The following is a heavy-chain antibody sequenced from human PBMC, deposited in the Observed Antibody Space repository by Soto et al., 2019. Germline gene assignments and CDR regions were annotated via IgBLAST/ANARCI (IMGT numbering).Heavy chain of an antibody. D-gene: IGHD4-17*01. Sequence: PGGSLRLSCAASGFTFSDYYMSWIRQAPGKGLEWVSYISSSGSTIYYADSVKGRFTISRDNAKNSLYLQMNSLRAEDTAVYYCARPGAMTTYYYYYYGMDVWGQGTTVTVSS. V-gene: IGHV3-11*01. CDR1: GFTFSDYY. CDR2: ISSSGSTI. J-gene: IGHJ6*02. CDR3: ARPGAMTTYYYYYYGMDV.